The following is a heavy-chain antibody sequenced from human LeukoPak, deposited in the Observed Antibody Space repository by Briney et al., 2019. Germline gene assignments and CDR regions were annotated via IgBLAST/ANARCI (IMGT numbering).Heavy chain of an antibody. CDR2: IKQDGSEK. CDR1: GFTFSSYW. D-gene: IGHD5-12*01. Sequence: PGGSLRLSCAASGFTFSSYWMSWVRQAPGKGLEWVGNIKQDGSEKYYVDSVKGRFTISRDNATNSLYLQMNSLRAEDTAVYYCARGGYSGYDLSFDYWGQGTLVTVSS. CDR3: ARGGYSGYDLSFDY. J-gene: IGHJ4*02. V-gene: IGHV3-7*01.